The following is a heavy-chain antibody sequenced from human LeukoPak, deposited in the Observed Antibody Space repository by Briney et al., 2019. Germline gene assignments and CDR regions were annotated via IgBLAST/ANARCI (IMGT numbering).Heavy chain of an antibody. Sequence: ASVRVSCTAPGYTFSGSFMHWVRQAPGQGLEWMGWIKPNSGGTHYAQRFQGRVTLTRDTSISTAYMELSSLRSDDTAVYNCARYNSERDALDIWGQGTVVTVSS. V-gene: IGHV1-2*02. D-gene: IGHD1-1*01. J-gene: IGHJ3*02. CDR3: ARYNSERDALDI. CDR1: GYTFSGSF. CDR2: IKPNSGGT.